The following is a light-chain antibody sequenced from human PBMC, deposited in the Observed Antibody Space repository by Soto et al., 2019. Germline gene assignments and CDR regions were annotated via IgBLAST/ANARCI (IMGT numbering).Light chain of an antibody. CDR1: QSVSSN. CDR2: GAS. Sequence: EIVMTQSPATLSVSPGERATLSCRASQSVSSNLAWYQQKPGQAPRLLIYGASTRATGIPARFSGSGSGTAFTLTISSLQSEDFAVYSCQQYDNWPTITFGQGTRLEIK. CDR3: QQYDNWPTIT. V-gene: IGKV3-15*01. J-gene: IGKJ5*01.